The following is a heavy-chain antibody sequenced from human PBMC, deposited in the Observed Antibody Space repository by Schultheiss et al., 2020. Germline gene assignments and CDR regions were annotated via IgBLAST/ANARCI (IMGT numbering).Heavy chain of an antibody. Sequence: GGSLRLSCTASGFTFSNAWMNWVRQAPGKGLEWVGFIRSKAYGGTTEYAASVKGRFTISRDDSKSIAYLQMNSLRAEDTAVYYCAKDLSVVVVAATLFDYWGQGTLVTVSS. J-gene: IGHJ4*02. CDR1: GFTFSNAW. D-gene: IGHD2-15*01. V-gene: IGHV3-71*01. CDR2: IRSKAYGGTT. CDR3: AKDLSVVVVAATLFDY.